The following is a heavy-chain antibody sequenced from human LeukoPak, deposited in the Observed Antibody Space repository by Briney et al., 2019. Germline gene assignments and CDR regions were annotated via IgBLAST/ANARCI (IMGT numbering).Heavy chain of an antibody. CDR2: INHSGST. V-gene: IGHV4-34*01. D-gene: IGHD5-18*01. CDR1: GGSFSGYY. CDR3: ARDGDTAMAY. Sequence: SETLSLTCAVYGGSFSGYYWSWIRQPPGKGLEWIGEINHSGSTNYNPSLKSRVTISVDTSKNQFSLKLSSVTAADTAVYSCARDGDTAMAYWGQGTLVTVSS. J-gene: IGHJ4*02.